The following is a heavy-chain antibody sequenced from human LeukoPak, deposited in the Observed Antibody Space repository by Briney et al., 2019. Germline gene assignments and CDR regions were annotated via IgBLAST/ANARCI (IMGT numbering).Heavy chain of an antibody. CDR3: ARSGGGNYFGFFDY. CDR1: GYTFIDYY. CDR2: INPNSGGT. D-gene: IGHD1-26*01. J-gene: IGHJ4*02. V-gene: IGHV1-2*02. Sequence: ASVKVSCEAPGYTFIDYYIYWVRQAPGQGLEWMGWINPNSGGTNYAQKFQGRVTMTSDTSISTAYMELSRLKIDDTAVYYCARSGGGNYFGFFDYWGQGTLVTVSS.